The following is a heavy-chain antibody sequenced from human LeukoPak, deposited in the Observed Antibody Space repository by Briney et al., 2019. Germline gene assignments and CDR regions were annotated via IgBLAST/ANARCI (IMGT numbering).Heavy chain of an antibody. Sequence: GGSLRLSCAASGFTFSSYGMHWVRQAPGKGLEWVAVISYDGSNKYYADSVKGRFTISRDNSKNTLYLQMNSLRAEDTAVYYCARSVVVVTAIPRYYFDYWGQGTLVTVSS. V-gene: IGHV3-30*03. CDR3: ARSVVVVTAIPRYYFDY. CDR1: GFTFSSYG. D-gene: IGHD2-21*02. CDR2: ISYDGSNK. J-gene: IGHJ4*02.